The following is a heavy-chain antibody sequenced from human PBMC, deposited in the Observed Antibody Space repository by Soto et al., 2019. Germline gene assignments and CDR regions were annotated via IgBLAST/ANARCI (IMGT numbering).Heavy chain of an antibody. CDR1: GFTFSSYG. D-gene: IGHD1-26*01. CDR2: ISYDGSNK. CDR3: AKARVPRGYYYLYYFDY. J-gene: IGHJ4*02. V-gene: IGHV3-30*18. Sequence: GGSLRLSCAASGFTFSSYGMHWVRQAPGKGLEWVAVISYDGSNKYYADSVKGRFTISRDNSKNTLYLQMNSLRAEDTAVYYCAKARVPRGYYYLYYFDYWAQGTLVTVSS.